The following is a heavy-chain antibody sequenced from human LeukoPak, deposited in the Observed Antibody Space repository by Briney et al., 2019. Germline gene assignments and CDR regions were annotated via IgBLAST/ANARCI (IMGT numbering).Heavy chain of an antibody. CDR1: GFTFSSYS. D-gene: IGHD2-2*01. CDR2: SSSSSSTI. J-gene: IGHJ4*02. V-gene: IGHV3-48*01. CDR3: ASETSYKRHCSSTSCNDY. Sequence: GGSLRLSCAASGFTFSSYSMNWVRQAPGKGLEWVSYSSSSSSTIYYADSVKGRFTISRDNAKNSLYLQMNSLRAEDTAVYYCASETSYKRHCSSTSCNDYWGQGTLVTVSS.